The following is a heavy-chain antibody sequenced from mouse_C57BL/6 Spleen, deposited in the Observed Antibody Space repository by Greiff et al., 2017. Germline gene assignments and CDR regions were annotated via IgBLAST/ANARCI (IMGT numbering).Heavy chain of an antibody. CDR2: IDPETGGT. V-gene: IGHV1-15*01. J-gene: IGHJ1*03. CDR1: GYTFTDYE. D-gene: IGHD1-1*01. Sequence: VQGVESGAELVRPGASVTLSCKASGYTFTDYEMHWVKQTPVHGLEWIGAIDPETGGTAYNQKFKGKAILTADKSSSTAYMELRSLTSEDSAVYYCTVYYGSSYDWYFDVWGTGTTVTVSS. CDR3: TVYYGSSYDWYFDV.